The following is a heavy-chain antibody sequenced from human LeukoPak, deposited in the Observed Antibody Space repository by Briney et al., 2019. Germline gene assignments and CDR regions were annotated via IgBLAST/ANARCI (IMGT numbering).Heavy chain of an antibody. J-gene: IGHJ4*02. V-gene: IGHV4-39*01. CDR2: ISQSGTT. CDR1: GGSISSSGFY. D-gene: IGHD6-13*01. Sequence: SETLSLTCTVSGGSISSSGFYWDWIRQSSGKGLEWIGSISQSGTTYYNPPLKSRVAIFVDTSKSQFSLKLSSVTAADTAVYYCARKKLVARGYFDSWGQGVLVTVSS. CDR3: ARKKLVARGYFDS.